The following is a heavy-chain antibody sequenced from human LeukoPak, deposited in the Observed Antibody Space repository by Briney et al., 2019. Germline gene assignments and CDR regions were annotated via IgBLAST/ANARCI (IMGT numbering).Heavy chain of an antibody. D-gene: IGHD3-3*01. CDR1: GFTFSSYA. J-gene: IGHJ4*02. CDR3: AKDQTIFGVVYYFDY. Sequence: PGGSLRLSCAASGFTFSSYAMSWVRQAPGKGLEWVSAISGSGGSTYYADSVKGRFTISRDNSKNTLYLQMNSLRAEDTAVYYCAKDQTIFGVVYYFDYWGQGTLVTVSS. V-gene: IGHV3-23*01. CDR2: ISGSGGST.